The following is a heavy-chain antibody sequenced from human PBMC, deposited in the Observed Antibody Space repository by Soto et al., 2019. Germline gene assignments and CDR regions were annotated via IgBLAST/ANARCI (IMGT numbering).Heavy chain of an antibody. V-gene: IGHV3-23*01. CDR2: FRTGGDDGTT. CDR1: GYTFSTYS. CDR3: AKKVNSGPGSQYFDY. D-gene: IGHD3-10*01. J-gene: IGHJ4*02. Sequence: ASLRPSCEPSGYTFSTYSMSSVRQAPGKGLEWVSGFRTGGDDGTTYYAASVKGRFTISRDNSKHTLFLQMNSLRAEDTAIYYCAKKVNSGPGSQYFDYWGQGTLVTVSS.